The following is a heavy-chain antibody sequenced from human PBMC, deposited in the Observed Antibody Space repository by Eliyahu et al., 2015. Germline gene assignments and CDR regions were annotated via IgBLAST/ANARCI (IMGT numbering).Heavy chain of an antibody. CDR2: ISYDGSNK. CDR3: AKDREYSSSWRVTLHYYYYGMDV. V-gene: IGHV3-30*18. Sequence: QVQLVESGGGVVQPGRSLRLSCAASGFTFSSXGXPXVRQAPGKGLEWVAVISYDGSNKYYADXVKGRFTISRDNSKNTLYLQMNSLRAEDTAVYYCAKDREYSSSWRVTLHYYYYGMDVWGQGTTVTVSS. CDR1: GFTFSSXG. J-gene: IGHJ6*02. D-gene: IGHD6-13*01.